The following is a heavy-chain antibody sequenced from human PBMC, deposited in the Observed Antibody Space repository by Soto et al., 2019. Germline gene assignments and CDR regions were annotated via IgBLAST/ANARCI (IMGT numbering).Heavy chain of an antibody. D-gene: IGHD1-26*01. CDR3: ARGWWEREGYLMDV. J-gene: IGHJ6*02. V-gene: IGHV4-30-2*01. CDR1: PGAISSGGYS. Sequence: PSETLSLTCAVSPGAISSGGYSRSRIRQPPGKGLEWIGYIYHSGSTYYNPSLKSRVTISVDRSKNQFSLTLTSVTAADTAVYYCARGWWEREGYLMDVWGQGTTVT. CDR2: IYHSGST.